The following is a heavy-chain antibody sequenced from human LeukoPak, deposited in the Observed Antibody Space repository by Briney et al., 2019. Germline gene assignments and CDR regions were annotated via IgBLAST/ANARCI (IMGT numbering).Heavy chain of an antibody. V-gene: IGHV3-48*04. Sequence: GGSLRLSCEASGLAFSNYSMNWVRQAPGKGLEWISYISNSSSTIYYADPVKGRFAISRDNAKNSVYLQMNNLRAEDTAVYYCARGAAASAGYWGREPGSPSRQ. CDR3: ARGAAASAGY. CDR1: GLAFSNYS. J-gene: IGHJ4*02. D-gene: IGHD6-13*01. CDR2: ISNSSSTI.